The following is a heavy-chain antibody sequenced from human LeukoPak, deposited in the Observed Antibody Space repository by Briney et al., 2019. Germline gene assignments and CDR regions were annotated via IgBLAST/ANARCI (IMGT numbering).Heavy chain of an antibody. CDR2: INPNSGGT. J-gene: IGHJ5*02. Sequence: ASLKVSCKASGYTFTGYYMHWGRQAPGQGLEWMGWINPNSGGTNYAQQFKGRVTMHWGPSISTAYMELSRLRSDDPAVNYGARDHCSSTSCRNVGHWFDPWGQGTLVTVSS. V-gene: IGHV1-2*02. D-gene: IGHD2-2*01. CDR1: GYTFTGYY. CDR3: ARDHCSSTSCRNVGHWFDP.